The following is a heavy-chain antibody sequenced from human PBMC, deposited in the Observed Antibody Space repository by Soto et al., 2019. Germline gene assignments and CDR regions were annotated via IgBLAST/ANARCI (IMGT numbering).Heavy chain of an antibody. CDR1: GGTFSSYA. V-gene: IGHV1-69*06. CDR3: ASGEYCGGDCYHAPVDY. D-gene: IGHD2-21*02. J-gene: IGHJ4*02. CDR2: IIPIFGTA. Sequence: ASVKVSCKASGGTFSSYAISWVRQAPGQGLEWMGGIIPIFGTANYAQKFQGRVTITADKSTSSAYMELSSRRSEDTAVYYRASGEYCGGDCYHAPVDYWAQGTLVTVSS.